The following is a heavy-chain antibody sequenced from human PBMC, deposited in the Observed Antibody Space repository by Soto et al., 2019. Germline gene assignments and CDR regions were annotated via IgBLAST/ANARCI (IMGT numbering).Heavy chain of an antibody. CDR3: AMSIAARQSHYYYGMDV. CDR2: IIPIFGTA. V-gene: IGHV1-69*01. CDR1: GGTFSSYA. J-gene: IGHJ6*02. Sequence: QVQMVQSGAEVKKPGSSVKVSGTASGGTFSSYATSGVRQAPGQGLEWMGGIIPIFGTANYAQKFQGRVTITADESTSTAYVELSSLRSEDTAVYFCAMSIAARQSHYYYGMDVWCQGTAVTGS. D-gene: IGHD6-6*01.